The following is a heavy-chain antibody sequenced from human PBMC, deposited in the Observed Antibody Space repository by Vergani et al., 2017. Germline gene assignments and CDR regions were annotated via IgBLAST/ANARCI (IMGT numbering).Heavy chain of an antibody. CDR1: GGSLSTGGQS. D-gene: IGHD2-21*01. V-gene: IGHV4-61*02. J-gene: IGHJ3*01. CDR3: ARDGGEDDKDALEV. Sequence: QVQLQESGPGLVKPSQTLSLTCTVSGGSLSTGGQSWTWLRQSAGKGLEWIGRIYTSEATNYNPSLRSRAIISVDASKKQFSLKLPSVTAADTAVYYCARDGGEDDKDALEVWGQGNKVPVTS. CDR2: IYTSEAT.